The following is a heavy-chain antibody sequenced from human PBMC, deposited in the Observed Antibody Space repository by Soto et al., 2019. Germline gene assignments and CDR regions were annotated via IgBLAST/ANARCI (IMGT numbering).Heavy chain of an antibody. CDR3: ANPAQRWLVRGYGTDV. Sequence: EVQLLESGGGLIRPGGSLRLSCVASGFTFSNYAMTWVRQAPGKGLEWVSSMVSSGGDMFYADSVKGRFTISRDNSKNTLYLQMNSLRAEDTAVYYCANPAQRWLVRGYGTDVWGQGTTVTVSS. CDR2: MVSSGGDM. CDR1: GFTFSNYA. J-gene: IGHJ6*02. D-gene: IGHD6-19*01. V-gene: IGHV3-23*01.